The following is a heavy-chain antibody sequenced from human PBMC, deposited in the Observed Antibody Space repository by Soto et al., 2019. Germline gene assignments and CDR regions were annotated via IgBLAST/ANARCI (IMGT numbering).Heavy chain of an antibody. J-gene: IGHJ6*01. CDR3: XXLPRPYYYY. V-gene: IGHV3-15*01. CDR2: IKSKTDGGTT. CDR1: GFTFSNAW. Sequence: EVQLVESGGGLVKPGGSLRLSCAASGFTFSNAWMSWVRQAPGKGLEWVGRIKSKTDGGTTDYAAPVKGRFTISRDDSKNTLYLQMNSLXXEXXXXXXXXXLPRPYYYY.